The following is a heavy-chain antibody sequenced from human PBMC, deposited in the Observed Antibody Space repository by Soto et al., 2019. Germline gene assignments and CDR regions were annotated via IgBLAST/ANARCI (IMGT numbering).Heavy chain of an antibody. CDR2: IYYSGST. Sequence: PSETLSLTCTVSGGSISSYYWSWIRQPPGKGLEWIGYIYYSGSTNYNPSLKSRVTISVDTSKNQFSLKLSSVTAADTAVYYCARVTLDVAARMRGAYFDYWGQGTLVTVSS. V-gene: IGHV4-59*01. D-gene: IGHD6-6*01. J-gene: IGHJ4*02. CDR3: ARVTLDVAARMRGAYFDY. CDR1: GGSISSYY.